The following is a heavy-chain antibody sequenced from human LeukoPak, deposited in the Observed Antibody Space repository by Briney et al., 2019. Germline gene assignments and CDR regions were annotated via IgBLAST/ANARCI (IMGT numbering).Heavy chain of an antibody. CDR2: IYYSGST. CDR3: ARGHPRPYYDFWSGYYTYSRYNWFDP. J-gene: IGHJ5*02. V-gene: IGHV4-61*05. D-gene: IGHD3-3*01. CDR1: GGSISGSSYY. Sequence: SETLSLTCTVSGGSISGSSYYWGWIRQPPGKGLEWIGYIYYSGSTNYNPSLKSRVTISVDTSKNQFSLKLSSVTAADTAVYYCARGHPRPYYDFWSGYYTYSRYNWFDPWGQGTLVTVSS.